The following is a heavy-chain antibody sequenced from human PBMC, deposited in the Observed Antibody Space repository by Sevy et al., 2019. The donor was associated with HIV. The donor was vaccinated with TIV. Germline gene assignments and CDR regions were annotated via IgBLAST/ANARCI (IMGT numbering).Heavy chain of an antibody. V-gene: IGHV3-7*01. CDR1: GFTFSSYW. D-gene: IGHD2-15*01. J-gene: IGHJ5*02. CDR2: IKQDGSEK. Sequence: GGSLRLSCAASGFTFSSYWMSWVRQAPGKGLEWVANIKQDGSEKYYVDSVKGRFTISRDNAKNSLYLQMNSLRAEDTAGYYCARARYCSGGSCYSANWFDPWGQGTLVTVSS. CDR3: ARARYCSGGSCYSANWFDP.